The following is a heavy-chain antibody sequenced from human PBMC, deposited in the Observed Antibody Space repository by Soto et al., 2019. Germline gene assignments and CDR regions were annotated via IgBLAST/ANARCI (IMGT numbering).Heavy chain of an antibody. V-gene: IGHV2-5*02. CDR2: IYWDDDK. CDR1: GFSLSSPAVG. Sequence: QITLKESGPTLVKPTQTLTLTCAFSGFSLSSPAVGVNWIRQPPGKALEWLALIYWDDDKQYSPSLRSRLTSTKDNSKNQVVLTMTYLDSVDTATYYFAHGSCWVSEYWGQGALVTVSS. J-gene: IGHJ4*02. CDR3: AHGSCWVSEY. D-gene: IGHD6-19*01.